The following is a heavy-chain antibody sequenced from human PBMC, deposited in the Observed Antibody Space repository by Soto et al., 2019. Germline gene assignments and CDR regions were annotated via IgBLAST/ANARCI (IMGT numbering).Heavy chain of an antibody. V-gene: IGHV4-61*01. CDR2: IYYIGST. J-gene: IGHJ6*02. CDR3: ARDFGSEWELQLQLDV. D-gene: IGHD1-26*01. Sequence: SETLSLTCTVSGGSVSSGSYYWSWIRQPPGKGLEWIGYIYYIGSTNYNPSLKSRVTISVDTSKNQFSLKLSSVTAADTAVYYCARDFGSEWELQLQLDVWGQGTTVTVSS. CDR1: GGSVSSGSYY.